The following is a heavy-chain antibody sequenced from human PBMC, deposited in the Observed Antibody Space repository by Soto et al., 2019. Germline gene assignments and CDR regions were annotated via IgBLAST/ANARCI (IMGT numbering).Heavy chain of an antibody. CDR1: GFTFSNYW. J-gene: IGHJ4*02. V-gene: IGHV3-7*01. Sequence: EVQLVESGGGLVQPGGSLRLSCAASGFTFSNYWMSWVRQAPGKGLEWVANIKQDGSEKHYVDSVKGGFTISRDNAKNSLYLQMNRLRAEDTAVYYCARVTTVAGYWGQGTLVTVSS. D-gene: IGHD4-17*01. CDR3: ARVTTVAGY. CDR2: IKQDGSEK.